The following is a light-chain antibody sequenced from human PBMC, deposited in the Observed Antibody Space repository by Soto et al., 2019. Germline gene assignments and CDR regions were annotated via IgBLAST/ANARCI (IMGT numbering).Light chain of an antibody. Sequence: QSVLTQPASVSGSPGQSITISCTGTSSDVGGYNYVSWYQQHPGKAPKLMIYDVSNRPSGVSSRFSGSKSGNTASLTISGLQAEDEPDYYCSSYTSSSTYVFGIGTKVTVL. CDR2: DVS. V-gene: IGLV2-14*01. CDR3: SSYTSSSTYV. CDR1: SSDVGGYNY. J-gene: IGLJ1*01.